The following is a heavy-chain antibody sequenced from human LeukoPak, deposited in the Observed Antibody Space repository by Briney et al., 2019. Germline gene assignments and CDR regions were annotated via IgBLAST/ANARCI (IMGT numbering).Heavy chain of an antibody. J-gene: IGHJ4*02. CDR1: GFTFSSYA. V-gene: IGHV3-23*01. Sequence: GGSLRLSCAASGFTFSSYAMSWVRQAPGKGLEWVSAISGSGGSTYYADSVKGQFTISRDNSKNTLYLQMNSLRAEDTAVYYCAKTYPYYYGSGRGRDYWGQGTLVTVSS. CDR3: AKTYPYYYGSGRGRDY. CDR2: ISGSGGST. D-gene: IGHD3-10*01.